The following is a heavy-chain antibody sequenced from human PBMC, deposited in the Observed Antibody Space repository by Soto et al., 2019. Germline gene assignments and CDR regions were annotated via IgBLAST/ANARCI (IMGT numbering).Heavy chain of an antibody. CDR3: ATMGTPVTGLYYFDY. D-gene: IGHD4-17*01. Sequence: SETLSLTCTVSGGPISSGNYYWSWIRQPPGKGLEWIGFISYSGTTHYSASLRSRVSISVDTSKNQFSLDLSSVTAADTAVYYCATMGTPVTGLYYFDYWGQGTLVTVSS. CDR2: ISYSGTT. CDR1: GGPISSGNYY. J-gene: IGHJ4*02. V-gene: IGHV4-30-4*01.